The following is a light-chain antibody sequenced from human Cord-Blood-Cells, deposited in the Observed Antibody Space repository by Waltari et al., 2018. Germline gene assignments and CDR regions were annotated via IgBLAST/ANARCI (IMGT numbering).Light chain of an antibody. J-gene: IGLJ3*02. CDR1: SSNIGNNY. Sequence: QSVLTQPPSVSAAPGQKVTISCSGRSSNIGNNYVSWYQQLPGTATKLLIYDNNKRPSGIPDRFSGSKSGTSATLGITGLQTGDEADYYCGTWDSSLSAGVFGGGTKLTVL. CDR3: GTWDSSLSAGV. CDR2: DNN. V-gene: IGLV1-51*01.